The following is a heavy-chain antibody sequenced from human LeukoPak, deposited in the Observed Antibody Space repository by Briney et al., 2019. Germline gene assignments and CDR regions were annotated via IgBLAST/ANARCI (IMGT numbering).Heavy chain of an antibody. J-gene: IGHJ4*02. D-gene: IGHD3-10*01. CDR2: INHSGST. CDR1: GGSFSGYY. Sequence: SETLSLTCAVYGGSFSGYYWSWIRQPPGKGLEWIGEINHSGSTNYNPSLKSRVTISVDTSKNQFSLKLSSVTAADTAVYYCARGGVVRGVIITNPDYWGQGTLVTASS. V-gene: IGHV4-34*01. CDR3: ARGGVVRGVIITNPDY.